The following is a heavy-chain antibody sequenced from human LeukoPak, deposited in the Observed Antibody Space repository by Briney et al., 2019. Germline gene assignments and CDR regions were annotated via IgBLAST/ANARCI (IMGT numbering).Heavy chain of an antibody. CDR3: AKGAYDSSGYYTAQGDY. J-gene: IGHJ4*02. CDR2: ISHDGSNK. CDR1: GFTFSGYG. V-gene: IGHV3-30*18. Sequence: GRSLRLSCAASGFTFSGYGMHWVRQAPGKGLEWVAVISHDGSNKYYADSVKGRFTISRDNSKNTLYLQMISLRAEDTAVYYCAKGAYDSSGYYTAQGDYWGQGTLVTVSS. D-gene: IGHD3-22*01.